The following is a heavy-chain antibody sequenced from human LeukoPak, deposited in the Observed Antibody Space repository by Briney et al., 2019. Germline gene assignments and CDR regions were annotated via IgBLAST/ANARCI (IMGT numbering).Heavy chain of an antibody. V-gene: IGHV4-59*08. CDR3: AQTTGWPGFDF. CDR2: IYNAKNT. CDR1: GASTSSRY. D-gene: IGHD6-19*01. Sequence: SETLSLTCSASGASTSSRYWSWIRQFPGGTLEWIGHIYNAKNTKYNPPLTSRVTISVDTSRNQFSLSLTSLTAADTAIYYCAQTTGWPGFDFWGPGALVTVPS. J-gene: IGHJ4*02.